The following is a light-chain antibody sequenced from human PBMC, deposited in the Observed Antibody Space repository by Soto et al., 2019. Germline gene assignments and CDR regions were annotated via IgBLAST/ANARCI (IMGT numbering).Light chain of an antibody. CDR3: QQRGNRPPWT. CDR2: GAS. CDR1: QSVSSSY. V-gene: IGKV3D-20*02. J-gene: IGKJ1*01. Sequence: ILLTQSPGTLSFPPGERATLSCRASQSVSSSYLAWYQQKPGQAPRRLIYGASSRATGIPDRFSGSGSGTDFTLTISRLEPEDFAVYYCQQRGNRPPWTFGQGTKVDIK.